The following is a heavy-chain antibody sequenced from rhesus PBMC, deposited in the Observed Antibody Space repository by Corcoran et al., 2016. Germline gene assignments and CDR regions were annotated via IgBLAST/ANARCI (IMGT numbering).Heavy chain of an antibody. D-gene: IGHD2-8*01. Sequence: EVQLVESGGGLVQPGGSLRLSCAASGFTFSSSAIHWVRQASGKGLEWVGRVSRNSHTYETGYRPSGKGRFTISRDYSKNTAYLQMSSLKTEDTAVYYCTTPYCTGGVCYAGGRFDVWGAGILVTVSS. J-gene: IGHJ5-1*01. CDR3: TTPYCTGGVCYAGGRFDV. CDR2: VSRNSHTYET. V-gene: IGHV3-118*01. CDR1: GFTFSSSA.